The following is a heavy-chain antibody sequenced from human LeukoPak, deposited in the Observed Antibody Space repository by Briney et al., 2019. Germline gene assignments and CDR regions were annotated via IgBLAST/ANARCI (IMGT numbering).Heavy chain of an antibody. CDR2: ISSNGGST. V-gene: IGHV3-64D*06. CDR1: GFTLSSYA. Sequence: LAGGSLRLSCSASGFTLSSYAMHWVRQAPGKGLEYVSAISSNGGSTYYADSVKGRFTISRDNSKNTLCLQMSSLRAEDTAVYYCVKDRGVAAAGFDYWGQGTLVTVSS. J-gene: IGHJ4*02. D-gene: IGHD6-13*01. CDR3: VKDRGVAAAGFDY.